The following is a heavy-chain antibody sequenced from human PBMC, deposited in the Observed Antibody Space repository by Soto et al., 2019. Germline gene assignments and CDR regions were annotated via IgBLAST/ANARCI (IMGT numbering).Heavy chain of an antibody. CDR2: ISGSGDKT. D-gene: IGHD1-26*01. Sequence: GGSLRLSCKASGFTFRSYAMSWVRHTPGKGLEWVSSISGSGDKTYYADSVKGRFTFSRDNSKNTLYLQMNSLRVEDTAVYYCANKWTPRRAFDSWGQGTLVTVSS. CDR1: GFTFRSYA. CDR3: ANKWTPRRAFDS. V-gene: IGHV3-23*01. J-gene: IGHJ4*02.